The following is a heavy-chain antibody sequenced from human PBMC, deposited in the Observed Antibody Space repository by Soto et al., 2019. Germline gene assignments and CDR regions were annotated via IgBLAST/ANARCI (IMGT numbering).Heavy chain of an antibody. CDR1: GFTFSSYG. D-gene: IGHD1-26*01. CDR2: IWYDGSNK. Sequence: GGSLRLSCAVSGFTFSSYGMHWVRQAPGKGLEWVAVIWYDGSNKYYADSVKGRFTISRDNSKNTLYLQMNSLRAEDTAVYHCARDLGGSYHTRVYYYGMDVWGQGTTVTVSS. J-gene: IGHJ6*02. V-gene: IGHV3-33*01. CDR3: ARDLGGSYHTRVYYYGMDV.